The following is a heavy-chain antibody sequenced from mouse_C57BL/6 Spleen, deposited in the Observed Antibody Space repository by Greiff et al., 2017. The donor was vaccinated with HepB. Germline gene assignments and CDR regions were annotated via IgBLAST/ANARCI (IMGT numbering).Heavy chain of an antibody. V-gene: IGHV1-63*01. CDR3: ARRTTVAAPYYFDY. CDR1: GYTFTNYW. Sequence: VQLQQSGAELVRPGTSVKMSCKASGYTFTNYWIGWAKQRPGHGLERIGDIYPGGGYTNYNEKFKGKATLTADKSSSTAYMEFSSLTSEDSAIFYLARRTTVAAPYYFDYWGQGTTLTVSS. D-gene: IGHD1-1*01. CDR2: IYPGGGYT. J-gene: IGHJ2*01.